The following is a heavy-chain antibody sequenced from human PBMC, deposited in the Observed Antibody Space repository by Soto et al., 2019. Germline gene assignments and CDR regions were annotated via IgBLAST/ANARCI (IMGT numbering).Heavy chain of an antibody. CDR3: VRFRFFIAVTSVTNYYYYYGMDV. D-gene: IGHD6-19*01. CDR1: GASASSDSAA. J-gene: IGHJ6*02. V-gene: IGHV6-1*01. Sequence: SQTLSLTCAISGASASSDSAAWNWIRQSPSRGLEWLGRAYYRSKWYIEYAPSVNSRITINPDTSKNQLSLQLISVNPEDMAVYYCVRFRFFIAVTSVTNYYYYYGMDVWGQGTTVTVSS. CDR2: AYYRSKWYI.